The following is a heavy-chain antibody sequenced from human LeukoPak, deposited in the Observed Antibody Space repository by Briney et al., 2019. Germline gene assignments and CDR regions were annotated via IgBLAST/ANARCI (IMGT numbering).Heavy chain of an antibody. D-gene: IGHD6-19*01. Sequence: GGSLRLSCGASGFTFSNYGMLWVRQAPGKGLEWVSFIRYDGSNKLYADSVKGRFTISRDNSKNTLYLHINSLRAEDMAVYYCARDPGGYSSGGELDVWGKGTTVTVSS. CDR1: GFTFSNYG. CDR3: ARDPGGYSSGGELDV. V-gene: IGHV3-30*02. J-gene: IGHJ6*04. CDR2: IRYDGSNK.